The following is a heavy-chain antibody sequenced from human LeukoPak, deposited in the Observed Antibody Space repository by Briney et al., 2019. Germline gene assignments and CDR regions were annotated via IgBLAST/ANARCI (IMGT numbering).Heavy chain of an antibody. CDR1: GFTFSAYS. CDR2: IKGDGSEK. Sequence: PGGSLRLSCATSGFTFSAYSMNWVRQAPGKGLEWVANIKGDGSEKHYVGSVKGRFTISRDNTKNSLYLQMNSLRAEDTAVYYCSAGPHFDYWGQGTLVTVSS. D-gene: IGHD1-14*01. V-gene: IGHV3-7*01. CDR3: SAGPHFDY. J-gene: IGHJ4*02.